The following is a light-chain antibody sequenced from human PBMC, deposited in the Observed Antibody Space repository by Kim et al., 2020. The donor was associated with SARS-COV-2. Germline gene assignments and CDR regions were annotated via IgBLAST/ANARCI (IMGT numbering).Light chain of an antibody. CDR3: QQYDNWPPT. CDR2: GAS. V-gene: IGKV3-15*01. Sequence: VSPGERVTVSCRTSRSVSSRLAWYQQTPGQALRLLIYGASTRATGTPPRFSGSESGKEFTLTISSLQSEDFAVYHCQQYDNWPPTFGQGTKVDIK. CDR1: RSVSSR. J-gene: IGKJ1*01.